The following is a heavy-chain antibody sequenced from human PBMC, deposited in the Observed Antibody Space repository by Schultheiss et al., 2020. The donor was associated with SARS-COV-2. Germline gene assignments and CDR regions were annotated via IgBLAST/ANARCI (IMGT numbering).Heavy chain of an antibody. V-gene: IGHV3-21*01. J-gene: IGHJ4*02. Sequence: GGSLRLSCAASGFTFSSYSMNWVRQAPGKGLEWVSYISSSSSYIYYADSVKGRFTIFRDNAKNSLYLQMNSLRAEDTAVYYCSRPGPRPIDYGDYGVYYFDYWGQGTLVTVSS. CDR3: SRPGPRPIDYGDYGVYYFDY. D-gene: IGHD4-17*01. CDR2: ISSSSSYI. CDR1: GFTFSSYS.